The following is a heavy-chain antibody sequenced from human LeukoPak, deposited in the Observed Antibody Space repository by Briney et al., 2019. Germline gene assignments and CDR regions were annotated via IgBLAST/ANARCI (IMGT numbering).Heavy chain of an antibody. CDR3: ARDLDYGGNSNY. D-gene: IGHD4-23*01. V-gene: IGHV3-21*01. J-gene: IGHJ4*02. CDR2: ISSGSSAI. Sequence: GGSLRLSCAASGFTFSSYSMTWVRQAPGKGLEWVSIISSGSSAIFSADALKGRFTISRDDAKNLLYLDMNSLRAEDTAVYYCARDLDYGGNSNYWGQGTLVTVSS. CDR1: GFTFSSYS.